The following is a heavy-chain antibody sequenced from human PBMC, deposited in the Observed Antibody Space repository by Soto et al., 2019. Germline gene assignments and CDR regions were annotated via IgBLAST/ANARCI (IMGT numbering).Heavy chain of an antibody. CDR1: GFTFSSYA. V-gene: IGHV3-30-3*01. J-gene: IGHJ4*02. CDR2: ISYDGSNK. CDR3: ARDLRGYYASSGWFGY. D-gene: IGHD3-22*01. Sequence: QVQLVESGGGVVQPGRSLRLSCAASGFTFSSYAMHWVRQAPGKGLEWAAVISYDGSNKYYADSVKGRFTISRNNSKNTLYLQMNSLRAEDTAVYYCARDLRGYYASSGWFGYWGRGTLVTVSA.